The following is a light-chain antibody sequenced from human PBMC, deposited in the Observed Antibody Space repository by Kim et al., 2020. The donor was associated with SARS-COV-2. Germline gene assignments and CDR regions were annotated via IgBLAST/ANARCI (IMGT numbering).Light chain of an antibody. CDR2: DAS. CDR3: QQYDKRPYT. CDR1: QGIRDY. J-gene: IGKJ2*01. V-gene: IGKV1-33*01. Sequence: DIRMTQSPSSLSASVGDRVTITCQASQGIRDYLNWYQQKPGKAPKLLIYDASNLETGVPSTFSGSGSGTDFTFTISSLQPEDIATYYCQQYDKRPYTFGQGTKLEI.